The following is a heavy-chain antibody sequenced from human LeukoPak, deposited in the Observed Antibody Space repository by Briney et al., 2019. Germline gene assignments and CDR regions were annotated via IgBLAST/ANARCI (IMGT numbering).Heavy chain of an antibody. Sequence: GGSLRLSCAVSGFTFRIYAMSWVRQAPGKGLEWVSDISGSGGGTFYADSLKGRVTISKDKSKSTVYLQMNSLRAEDTAVYYCAARSTAAFDVWGRGTLVIVSS. CDR1: GFTFRIYA. CDR3: AARSTAAFDV. J-gene: IGHJ2*01. V-gene: IGHV3-23*01. D-gene: IGHD2-2*01. CDR2: ISGSGGGT.